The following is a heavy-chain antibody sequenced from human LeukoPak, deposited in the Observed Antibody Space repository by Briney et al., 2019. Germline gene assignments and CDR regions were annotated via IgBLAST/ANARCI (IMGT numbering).Heavy chain of an antibody. CDR3: AKRDTYYYGSGSYSDY. Sequence: SGGSLRLSCAASGFTFSSYAMSWVRQAPGKGLEWVSAISGSGGSTYYADSVKGRFTISRDNSKNTLYLQMNSLRAEDTAVYYCAKRDTYYYGSGSYSDYWGQGTLVTVSS. J-gene: IGHJ4*02. D-gene: IGHD3-10*01. CDR2: ISGSGGST. V-gene: IGHV3-23*01. CDR1: GFTFSSYA.